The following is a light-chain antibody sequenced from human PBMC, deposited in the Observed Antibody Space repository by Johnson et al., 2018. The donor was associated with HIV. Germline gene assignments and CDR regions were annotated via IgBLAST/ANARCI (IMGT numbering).Light chain of an antibody. Sequence: QSVLTQPPSVSAAPGQKVTISCSGSSSNIGNNYVSWYQQLPGTAPKLLIYDNNNRPSGIPDRFSASKSGTSATLGITGLWPEDEADYFCLAWDSSLSVLFGTGTKVTVL. J-gene: IGLJ1*01. CDR3: LAWDSSLSVL. CDR1: SSNIGNNY. CDR2: DNN. V-gene: IGLV1-51*01.